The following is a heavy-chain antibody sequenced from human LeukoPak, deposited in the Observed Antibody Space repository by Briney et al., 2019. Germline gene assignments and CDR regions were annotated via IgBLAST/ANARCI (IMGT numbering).Heavy chain of an antibody. CDR2: MNPNSGNT. J-gene: IGHJ4*02. Sequence: ASVKVSCKASGYTCTSYDINWVRQATGQGLEWMGWMNPNSGNTGYAQKFQGRVTMTRNTSISTAYMELSSLRSEDTAVYYCARLSRWFGDPPDYWGQGTLVTVSS. D-gene: IGHD3-10*01. V-gene: IGHV1-8*01. CDR3: ARLSRWFGDPPDY. CDR1: GYTCTSYD.